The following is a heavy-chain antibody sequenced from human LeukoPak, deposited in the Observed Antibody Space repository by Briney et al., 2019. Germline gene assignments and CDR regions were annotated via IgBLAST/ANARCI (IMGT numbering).Heavy chain of an antibody. J-gene: IGHJ5*01. V-gene: IGHV3-30*18. CDR1: GFTFSSYG. D-gene: IGHD1-26*01. CDR3: AKDSGTYYRGFNC. CDR2: ISYDGSNK. Sequence: GGSLRLSCAASGFTFSSYGMHWVRQAPGKGLEWVAVISYDGSNKYYADSVKGRFTISRDNSKNTLYLQMNSLRAEDTAVYYCAKDSGTYYRGFNCWGQGTLVTVSS.